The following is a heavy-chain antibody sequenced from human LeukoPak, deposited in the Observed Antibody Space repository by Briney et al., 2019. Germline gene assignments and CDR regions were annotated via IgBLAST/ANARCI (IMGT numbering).Heavy chain of an antibody. Sequence: SETLSLTCAVSGDSIRNHYWGWVRQPAGKGLELIGRVYSNGDPNYNPSLKSRVTMSPDTSRNVFSLKLTSVTPRTRPCNCARGTAVGSYWHFDLWGRGTLVTVSS. D-gene: IGHD6-13*01. CDR2: VYSNGDP. CDR1: GDSIRNHY. CDR3: ARGTAVGSYWHFDL. J-gene: IGHJ2*01. V-gene: IGHV4-4*07.